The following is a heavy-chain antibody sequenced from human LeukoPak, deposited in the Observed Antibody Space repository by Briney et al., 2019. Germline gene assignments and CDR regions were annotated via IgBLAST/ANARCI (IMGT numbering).Heavy chain of an antibody. D-gene: IGHD3-9*01. Sequence: GGSLRLSCAASGFTFSSYAMSWVRQAPGKGLEWVSAISGSGGSTYYADSVKGRFTISRDNSKNTLYLQMNSLRAEDTAVYYCAKANVLRYFDWLLSYYFDYWGQGTLVTVSS. CDR2: ISGSGGST. V-gene: IGHV3-23*01. CDR1: GFTFSSYA. CDR3: AKANVLRYFDWLLSYYFDY. J-gene: IGHJ4*02.